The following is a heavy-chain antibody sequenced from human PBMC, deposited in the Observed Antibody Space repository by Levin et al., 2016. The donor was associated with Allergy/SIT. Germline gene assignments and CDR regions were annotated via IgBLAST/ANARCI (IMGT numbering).Heavy chain of an antibody. J-gene: IGHJ2*01. CDR3: ARGLDGYKSLYFDL. CDR2: INAGNGNT. V-gene: IGHV1-3*01. Sequence: WVRQAPGQRLEWMGWINAGNGNTKYSQKFQGRVTITRDTSASTAYMELSSLRSEDTAVYYCARGLDGYKSLYFDLWGRGTLVTVSS. D-gene: IGHD5-24*01.